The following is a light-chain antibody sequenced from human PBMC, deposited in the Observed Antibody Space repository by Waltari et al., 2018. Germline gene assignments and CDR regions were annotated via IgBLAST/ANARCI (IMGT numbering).Light chain of an antibody. Sequence: EIVLTQSPGTLSFSPGDRAILSCRASQSVSKYLAWYQQKPGQAPRLLIFGASSRATGIPYRFSGSGSGTDLSLTISRVEPEDFAVYYCQQYVSLPATFGQGTKVEIE. CDR3: QQYVSLPAT. J-gene: IGKJ1*01. V-gene: IGKV3-20*01. CDR1: QSVSKY. CDR2: GAS.